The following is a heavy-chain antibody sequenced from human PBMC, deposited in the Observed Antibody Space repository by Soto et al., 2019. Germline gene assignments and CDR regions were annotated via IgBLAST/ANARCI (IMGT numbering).Heavy chain of an antibody. CDR3: ARAHRSGWA. CDR1: GASISNDY. V-gene: IGHV4-59*01. D-gene: IGHD6-19*01. CDR2: LYNSGNA. J-gene: IGHJ5*02. Sequence: QVQLHESGPGLVKPAETLSLTCTAFGASISNDYWSWIRQPPGGGLEWIAYLYNSGNANYNSSLKSRVTISIDTSKNQFSLQLSSVTAADTAVYYCARAHRSGWAWGPGALVTVSS.